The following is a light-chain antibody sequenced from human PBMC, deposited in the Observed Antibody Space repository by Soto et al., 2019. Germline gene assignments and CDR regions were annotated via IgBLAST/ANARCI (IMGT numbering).Light chain of an antibody. CDR3: QQYGSSPMYT. CDR2: GAS. CDR1: QSVRSTF. J-gene: IGKJ2*01. V-gene: IGKV3-20*01. Sequence: EIVLTQSPDTLSVSPGEGATLSCRASQSVRSTFLAWYQQKPGQAPRLVIHGASNRAAGIPDRFSGRGSGTDFTLTISRLEPEDFAVYYCQQYGSSPMYTFGQGTKVDIK.